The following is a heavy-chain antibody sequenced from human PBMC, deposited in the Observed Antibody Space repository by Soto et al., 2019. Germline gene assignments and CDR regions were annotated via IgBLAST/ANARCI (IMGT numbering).Heavy chain of an antibody. CDR3: ARIAAPSARYFDWLNYYYYGMDV. J-gene: IGHJ6*02. V-gene: IGHV3-33*01. D-gene: IGHD3-9*01. CDR1: GFTFSSYG. CDR2: IWYDGSNK. Sequence: VGSLRLSCAASGFTFSSYGMHWVRQAPGKGLEWVAVIWYDGSNKYYADSVKGRFTISRDNSKNTLYLQMNSLRAEDTAVYYCARIAAPSARYFDWLNYYYYGMDVWGQGTTVTVSS.